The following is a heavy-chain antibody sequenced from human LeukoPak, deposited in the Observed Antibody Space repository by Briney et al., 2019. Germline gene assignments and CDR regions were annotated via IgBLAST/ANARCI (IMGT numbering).Heavy chain of an antibody. CDR2: IYSSGTT. CDR3: ARAGGWASPLGW. Sequence: PSETLSLTCTVSGGCISNYYWTWIRQSPGKGLEWIGYIYSSGTTTYNPSLKSRVTMVVDTSKNHFSLNLTSVTAADTAVYYCARAGGWASPLGWWGQGILVTVSS. V-gene: IGHV4-59*01. CDR1: GGCISNYY. J-gene: IGHJ4*01. D-gene: IGHD3-16*01.